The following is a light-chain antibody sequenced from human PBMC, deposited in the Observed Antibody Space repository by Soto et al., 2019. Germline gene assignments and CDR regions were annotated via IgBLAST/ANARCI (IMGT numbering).Light chain of an antibody. J-gene: IGKJ1*01. Sequence: DIQMTQSPSSLSASVGDRVTIACRASQTISRYLNWYQQKPGKAPKLLIYGASNLQSGVPSRFSGGGSGTDFTLTITSLQLEDFATYYCQQSDSTPRTLGPGTTVDIK. CDR1: QTISRY. CDR3: QQSDSTPRT. V-gene: IGKV1-39*01. CDR2: GAS.